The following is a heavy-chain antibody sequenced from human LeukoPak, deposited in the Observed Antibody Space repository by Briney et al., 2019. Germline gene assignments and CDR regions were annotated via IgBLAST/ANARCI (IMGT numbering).Heavy chain of an antibody. V-gene: IGHV3-48*01. CDR2: ITASSSTE. CDR1: GFTFSSSS. J-gene: IGHJ6*04. D-gene: IGHD2-15*01. Sequence: GGSLRLSCAASGFTFSSSSMNWVRQAPGKGLEWVSYITASSSTEYYADSVKGRFTISRDNAKNSLYLQMNSLRAEDTAVYYCARVYCSGGSCYVMDVWGKGTTVTVSS. CDR3: ARVYCSGGSCYVMDV.